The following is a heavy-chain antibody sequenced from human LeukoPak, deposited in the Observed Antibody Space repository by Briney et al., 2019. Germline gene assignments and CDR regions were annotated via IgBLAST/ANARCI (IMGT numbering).Heavy chain of an antibody. CDR1: GFTFGGYA. Sequence: GGSLRLSCTASGFTFGGYAMSWVRQAPGKGLEWVGFIRSKAYEGTKEYAAKYAASVKSRITISRYYFKSIAYLQTSRLKTDDTAVYYCTRVETSNYGDLGWGQGTLVTVSS. D-gene: IGHD4-17*01. CDR3: TRVETSNYGDLG. V-gene: IGHV3-49*04. J-gene: IGHJ4*02. CDR2: IRSKAYEGTK.